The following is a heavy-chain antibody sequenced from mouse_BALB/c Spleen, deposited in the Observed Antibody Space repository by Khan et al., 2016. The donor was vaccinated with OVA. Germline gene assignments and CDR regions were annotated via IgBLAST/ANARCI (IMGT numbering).Heavy chain of an antibody. Sequence: LEESGTELVRPGASVKLSCKTSGYIFTSYWIHWVKQRSGQGLEWIARIYPGTGSTFYSERFKGKATLTADKASSTAYMQLSSLKSDDSAVYFCARAEGGSHFFDYWGQGTTLTVSS. D-gene: IGHD6-1*01. CDR3: ARAEGGSHFFDY. CDR2: IYPGTGST. V-gene: IGHV1S132*01. CDR1: GYIFTSYW. J-gene: IGHJ2*01.